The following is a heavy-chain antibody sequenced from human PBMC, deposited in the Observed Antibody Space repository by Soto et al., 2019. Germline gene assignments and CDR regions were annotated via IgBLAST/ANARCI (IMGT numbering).Heavy chain of an antibody. D-gene: IGHD1-26*01. Sequence: EVQLVESGGGLVKPGGSLRLSCAASGFTFSSYSMNWVRQAPGKGLEWVSSISSSSSYIYYADPVKGRFTISRDNAKDSLYLQMNSLRAVDTAVYYCAREVGATTIDYWGQGTLVTASS. CDR2: ISSSSSYI. J-gene: IGHJ4*02. V-gene: IGHV3-21*01. CDR3: AREVGATTIDY. CDR1: GFTFSSYS.